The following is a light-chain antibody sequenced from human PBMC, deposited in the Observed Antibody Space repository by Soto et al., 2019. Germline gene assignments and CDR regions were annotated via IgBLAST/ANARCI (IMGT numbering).Light chain of an antibody. Sequence: QSVLTQPPSVSGAPGQSVTISCTGSSSNIGAGYDVHWYQQLPGTAPKLLIYGNSNRPSGVPDRFSGSKSGTSASLAITGLRAEDEADYYGQSYDSRLSGWVLGGGTQLTVL. V-gene: IGLV1-40*01. CDR1: SSNIGAGYD. J-gene: IGLJ3*02. CDR2: GNS. CDR3: QSYDSRLSGWV.